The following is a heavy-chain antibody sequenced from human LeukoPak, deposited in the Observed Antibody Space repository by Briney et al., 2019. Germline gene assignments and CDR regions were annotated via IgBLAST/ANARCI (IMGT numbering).Heavy chain of an antibody. CDR1: GGSFSGYY. J-gene: IGHJ6*02. V-gene: IGHV4-34*01. CDR3: ARVEADYGDYVDYYYYGMDV. Sequence: PSETLSLTCAVYGGSFSGYYWSWIRQPPGKGLEWIGEINHSGSTNYNPSLKSRVTISVDTSKNQFSLELSSVTAADTAVYYCARVEADYGDYVDYYYYGMDVWGQGTTVTVSS. D-gene: IGHD4-17*01. CDR2: INHSGST.